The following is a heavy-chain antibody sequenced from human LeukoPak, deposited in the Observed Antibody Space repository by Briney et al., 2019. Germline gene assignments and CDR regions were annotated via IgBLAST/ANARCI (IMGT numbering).Heavy chain of an antibody. J-gene: IGHJ4*02. V-gene: IGHV3-21*01. CDR3: ARYGDDVGDY. CDR1: GFTFSSYS. D-gene: IGHD4-17*01. CDR2: ISSSSSYI. Sequence: PGGSLRLSCAASGFTFSSYSMNWVRQAPGKGLEWVSSISSSSSYIYYADSVKGRFTISRDNARNSLYLQMNSLRAEDTAVYYCARYGDDVGDYWGQGTLVTVSS.